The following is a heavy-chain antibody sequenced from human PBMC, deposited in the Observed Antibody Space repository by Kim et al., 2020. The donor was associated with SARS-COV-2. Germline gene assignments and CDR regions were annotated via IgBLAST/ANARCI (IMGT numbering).Heavy chain of an antibody. D-gene: IGHD6-13*01. CDR1: GGSFSGYY. CDR3: ARGVSSSSWYGY. V-gene: IGHV4-34*01. J-gene: IGHJ4*02. Sequence: SETLSLTCAVYGGSFSGYYWSWIRQPPGKGLEWIGEINHSGSTNYNPSLKSRVTISVDTSKNQFSLKLSSVTAADTAVYYCARGVSSSSWYGYWGQGTLVTVSS. CDR2: INHSGST.